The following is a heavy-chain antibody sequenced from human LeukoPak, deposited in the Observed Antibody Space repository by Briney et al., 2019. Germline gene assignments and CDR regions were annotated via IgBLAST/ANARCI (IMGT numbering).Heavy chain of an antibody. D-gene: IGHD2-15*01. J-gene: IGHJ4*02. V-gene: IGHV3-30*02. CDR3: AKENRRYCSGGSCLSYDY. CDR1: GFTFSSYG. CDR2: IRCDGSNK. Sequence: PGGSLRLSCAASGFTFSSYGMHWVRQAPGKGLEWVAFIRCDGSNKYYADSVKGRFTISRDNSKNTLYLQMNSLRAEDTAVYYCAKENRRYCSGGSCLSYDYWGQGTLVTVSS.